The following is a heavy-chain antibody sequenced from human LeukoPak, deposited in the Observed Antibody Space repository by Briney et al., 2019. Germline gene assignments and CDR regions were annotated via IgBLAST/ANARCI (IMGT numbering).Heavy chain of an antibody. V-gene: IGHV3-23*01. CDR3: AREVSEGFDF. D-gene: IGHD3-22*01. CDR2: ISGSGGST. Sequence: GGSLRLSCAASGFTFSSYAMSWVRQAPGKGLEWVSAISGSGGSTYYADSVKGRFTISRDNAKNSLYLQMNSLRAEDTALYYCAREVSEGFDFWGQGTLVTVSS. CDR1: GFTFSSYA. J-gene: IGHJ4*02.